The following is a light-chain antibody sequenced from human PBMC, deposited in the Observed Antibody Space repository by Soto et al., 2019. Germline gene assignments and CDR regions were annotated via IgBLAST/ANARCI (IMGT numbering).Light chain of an antibody. CDR2: DAS. Sequence: DIQMTQSPSSLSASVGDRVTITCQASQDISNYLNWYQQKPGKAPKLLIYDASNVETGVPSRFSGSGSGTDFTFTISSLQPEDIATYYCQQYDNLPLTFGGGTQVEIK. J-gene: IGKJ4*01. CDR3: QQYDNLPLT. CDR1: QDISNY. V-gene: IGKV1-33*01.